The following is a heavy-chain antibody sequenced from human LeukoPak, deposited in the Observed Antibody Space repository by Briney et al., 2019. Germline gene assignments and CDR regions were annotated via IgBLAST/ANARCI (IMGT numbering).Heavy chain of an antibody. V-gene: IGHV4-39*07. D-gene: IGHD6-6*01. CDR3: ASGGAARGWYFDY. CDR2: IYYSGST. Sequence: SETLSLTCTVSGGSISSSSYYWGWIRQPPGKGLEWIGSIYYSGSTYYNPSLKSRVTISVDTSKNQFSLKLSSVTAADTAVYYCASGGAARGWYFDYWGQGTLVTVSS. J-gene: IGHJ4*02. CDR1: GGSISSSSYY.